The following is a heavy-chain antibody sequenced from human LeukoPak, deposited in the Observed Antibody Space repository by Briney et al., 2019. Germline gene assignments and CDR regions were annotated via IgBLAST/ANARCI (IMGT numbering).Heavy chain of an antibody. CDR3: AREVGGATGFGHDY. Sequence: SVKVSCRASGGTFSSYAISWVRQAPGQGLEWMGGIIPIFGTANYAQKFQGRVTITADESTSTAYMELSSLRSEDTAVYYCAREVGGATGFGHDYWGQGTLVTVSS. CDR1: GGTFSSYA. CDR2: IIPIFGTA. D-gene: IGHD1-26*01. V-gene: IGHV1-69*13. J-gene: IGHJ4*02.